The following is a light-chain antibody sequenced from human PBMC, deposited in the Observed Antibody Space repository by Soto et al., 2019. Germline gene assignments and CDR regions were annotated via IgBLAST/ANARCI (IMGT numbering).Light chain of an antibody. CDR3: QQYGSSPPWT. V-gene: IGKV3-20*01. J-gene: IGKJ1*01. CDR2: GAS. Sequence: EIVLTQSPGTLSLSPGERATLSCRASHSVSSSYLAWYQQKPGQAPRLLIYGASSRATGIPDRFSGSASGTDFTLTISRLEPEDFAVYYCQQYGSSPPWTFGQGTKVEIK. CDR1: HSVSSSY.